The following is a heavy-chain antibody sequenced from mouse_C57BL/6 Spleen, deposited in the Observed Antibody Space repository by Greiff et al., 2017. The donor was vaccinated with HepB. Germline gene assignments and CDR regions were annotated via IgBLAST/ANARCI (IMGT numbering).Heavy chain of an antibody. D-gene: IGHD1-1*01. J-gene: IGHJ3*01. Sequence: VQLKESGPGLVKPSQSLSLTCSVTGYSITSGYYWNWIRQFPGNKLEWMGYISYDGSNNYNPSLKNRISITRDTSKNQFFLKLNSVTTEDTATYYCARQRDYYGSSSYWGQGTLVTVSA. CDR2: ISYDGSN. CDR1: GYSITSGYY. V-gene: IGHV3-6*01. CDR3: ARQRDYYGSSSY.